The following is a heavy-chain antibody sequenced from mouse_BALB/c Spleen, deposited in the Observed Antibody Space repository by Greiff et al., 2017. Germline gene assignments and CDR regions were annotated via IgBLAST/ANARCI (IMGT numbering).Heavy chain of an antibody. V-gene: IGHV5-17*02. Sequence: DVMLVESGGGLVQPGGSRKLSCAASGFTFSSFGMHWVRQAPEKGLEWVAYISSGSSTIYYADTVKGRFTISRDNPKNTLFLQMTSLRSEDTAMYYCARPAYYRYDEAPWFAYWGQGTLVTVSA. J-gene: IGHJ3*01. CDR2: ISSGSSTI. CDR1: GFTFSSFG. D-gene: IGHD2-14*01. CDR3: ARPAYYRYDEAPWFAY.